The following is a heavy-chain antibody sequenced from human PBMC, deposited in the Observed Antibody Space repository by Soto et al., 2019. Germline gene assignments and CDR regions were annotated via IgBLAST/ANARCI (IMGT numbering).Heavy chain of an antibody. V-gene: IGHV4-59*08. J-gene: IGHJ4*02. CDR1: GGSISSYY. CDR3: ERGYHYDSSGYYYVYYFDY. CDR2: IYYSGST. Sequence: PSETLSLTCTVSGGSISSYYWSWIRQPPGKGLEWIGYIYYSGSTNYNPSLKSRVTISVDTSKNQFSLKLSSVTAADTAVYYCERGYHYDSSGYYYVYYFDYWGRGTLVTVSS. D-gene: IGHD3-22*01.